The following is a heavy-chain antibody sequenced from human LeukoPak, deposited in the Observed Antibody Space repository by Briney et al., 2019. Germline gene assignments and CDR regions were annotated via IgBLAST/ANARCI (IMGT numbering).Heavy chain of an antibody. Sequence: ASETLSLTYTVSGGSISSYCWSWIRQPPGKGLEWIGCIYYSGSTNYNPSLKSRVTISVDTSKNQFSLKLSSVTAADTAVYYCARGRIGGDYWGQGTLVTVSS. V-gene: IGHV4-59*01. D-gene: IGHD2/OR15-2a*01. J-gene: IGHJ4*02. CDR3: ARGRIGGDY. CDR2: IYYSGST. CDR1: GGSISSYC.